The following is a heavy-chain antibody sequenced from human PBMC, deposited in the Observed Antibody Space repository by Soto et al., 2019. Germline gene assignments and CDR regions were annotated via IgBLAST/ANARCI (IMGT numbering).Heavy chain of an antibody. CDR3: ASRTTNYYDSSGPGGFGY. Sequence: QVQLQQWGAGLLKPSETLSLTCAVYGGSFSGYYWSWIRQHPGKGLEWIGEINHSGSTNYNPSLKSLVTISVDTSKNQFSLKLSSVTAADTAVYYCASRTTNYYDSSGPGGFGYWGQGTLVTVSS. D-gene: IGHD3-22*01. J-gene: IGHJ4*02. V-gene: IGHV4-34*01. CDR1: GGSFSGYY. CDR2: INHSGST.